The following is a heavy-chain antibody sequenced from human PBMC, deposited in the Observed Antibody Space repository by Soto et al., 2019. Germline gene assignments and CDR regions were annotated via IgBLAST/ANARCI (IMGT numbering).Heavy chain of an antibody. V-gene: IGHV1-18*01. Sequence: ASVKVSCKASGYTFTRSGISWVRQAPGQGLEWMGWISTYNGDTNYAQTFQGRVTMTTDTSTSTVHMEVRSLRSDDTAVYYCARANTYCGGDCYPDAFDIWGQGTTVTVSS. CDR3: ARANTYCGGDCYPDAFDI. CDR2: ISTYNGDT. CDR1: GYTFTRSG. J-gene: IGHJ3*02. D-gene: IGHD2-21*02.